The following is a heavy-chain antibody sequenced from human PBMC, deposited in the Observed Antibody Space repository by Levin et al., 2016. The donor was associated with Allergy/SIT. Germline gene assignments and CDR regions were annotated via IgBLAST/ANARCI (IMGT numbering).Heavy chain of an antibody. V-gene: IGHV3-23*01. Sequence: GESLKISCAASGFTFSSYAMSWVRQAPGKGLEWVTAISGRGDSTYYADSVKGRFTISRDNSKNTLYLQMNSLRDEDTAMYYCASGGVDGMDVWGQGTTVTVSS. J-gene: IGHJ6*02. CDR3: ASGGVDGMDV. CDR1: GFTFSSYA. D-gene: IGHD3-16*01. CDR2: ISGRGDST.